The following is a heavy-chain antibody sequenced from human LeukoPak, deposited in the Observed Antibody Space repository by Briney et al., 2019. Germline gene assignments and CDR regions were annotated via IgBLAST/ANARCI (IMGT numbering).Heavy chain of an antibody. V-gene: IGHV1-69*06. D-gene: IGHD4-11*01. J-gene: IGHJ6*03. CDR3: ARAEWTTVTNYYYYMDV. CDR2: IIPIFGTA. CDR1: GGTFSSYA. Sequence: GASVKVSCKASGGTFSSYAISWVRQAPGQGLEWMGGIIPIFGTANYAQKFQGRVTITADKSTSTAYMELSSLRSEDTAVYYCARAEWTTVTNYYYYMDVWGKGTTVTVSS.